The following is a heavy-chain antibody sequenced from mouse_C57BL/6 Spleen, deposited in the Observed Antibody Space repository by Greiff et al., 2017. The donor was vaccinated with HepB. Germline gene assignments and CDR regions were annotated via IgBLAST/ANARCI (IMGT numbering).Heavy chain of an antibody. D-gene: IGHD2-5*01. CDR3: ARHEVSLYSNSGYWYFDV. J-gene: IGHJ1*03. Sequence: QVQLKQSGAELVKPGASVKLSCKASGYTFTEYTIHWVKQRSGQGLEWIGWFYPGSGSIKYNEKFKDKATLTADKSSSTVYMELSRLTSEDSAVYFCARHEVSLYSNSGYWYFDVWGTGTTVTVSS. CDR2: FYPGSGSI. V-gene: IGHV1-62-2*01. CDR1: GYTFTEYT.